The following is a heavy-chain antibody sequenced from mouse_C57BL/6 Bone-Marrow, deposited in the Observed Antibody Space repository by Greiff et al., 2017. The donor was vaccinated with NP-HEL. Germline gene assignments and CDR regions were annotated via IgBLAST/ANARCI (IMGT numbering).Heavy chain of an antibody. CDR1: GYTFTNHT. V-gene: IGHV1-78*01. CDR3: ARARYYSSYDAMDY. CDR2: INPRDGST. D-gene: IGHD2-5*01. J-gene: IGHJ4*01. Sequence: QVQLQQPDAELVKPGASVKMSCKASGYTFTNHTIHWMKQRPEQGLEWIGYINPRDGSTKYNEKFKGKATLTADKSSSTAYMQLNSLTSEDSAVYVCARARYYSSYDAMDYWGQGTSVTVSS.